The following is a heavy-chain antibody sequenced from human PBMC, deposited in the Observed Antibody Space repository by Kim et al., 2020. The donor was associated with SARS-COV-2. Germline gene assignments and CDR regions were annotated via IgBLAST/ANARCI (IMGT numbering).Heavy chain of an antibody. CDR3: ARDTPTTVVTRWWQNKYYYYGMDV. CDR1: GFTFSSYG. V-gene: IGHV3-33*01. CDR2: IWYDGSNK. Sequence: GGSLRLSCAASGFTFSSYGMHWVRQAPGKGLEWVAVIWYDGSNKYYADSVKGRFTISRDNSKNTLYLQMNSLRAEDTAVYYCARDTPTTVVTRWWQNKYYYYGMDVWGQGTTVTVSS. D-gene: IGHD4-17*01. J-gene: IGHJ6*02.